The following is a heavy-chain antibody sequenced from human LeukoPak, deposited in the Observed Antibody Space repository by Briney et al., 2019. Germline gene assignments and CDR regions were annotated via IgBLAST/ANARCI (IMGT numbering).Heavy chain of an antibody. CDR1: GYAFTIND. V-gene: IGHV1-8*01. CDR3: ARGYSPYLKTTGNDY. J-gene: IGHJ4*02. CDR2: MNPNSGNT. Sequence: ASVMVSFTSSGYAFTINDINWVRQATGQGLEWMGWMNPNSGNTGYAQKFQGRVIMTRDTAINTAYMELHSLRSEDTAVYYCARGYSPYLKTTGNDYWGQGTLVTVSS. D-gene: IGHD1-1*01.